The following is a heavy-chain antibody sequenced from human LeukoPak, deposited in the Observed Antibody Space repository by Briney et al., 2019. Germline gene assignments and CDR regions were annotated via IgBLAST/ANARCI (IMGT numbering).Heavy chain of an antibody. CDR3: AKVVGHYDILTGYYSYFDY. V-gene: IGHV3-23*01. D-gene: IGHD3-9*01. CDR2: ISGSGGST. CDR1: GFTFSSYA. Sequence: GGSLRLSCAASGFTFSSYAMSWVRQAPGKGLEWVSAISGSGGSTYYADSVKGRFTISRDNSKNTLYLQMNSLRAEDTAVYYCAKVVGHYDILTGYYSYFDYWGQGTLVTVSS. J-gene: IGHJ4*02.